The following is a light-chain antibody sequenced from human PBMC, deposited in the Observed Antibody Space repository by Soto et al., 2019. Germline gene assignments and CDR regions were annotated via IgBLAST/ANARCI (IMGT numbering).Light chain of an antibody. J-gene: IGKJ5*01. CDR1: QGIRND. CDR3: QQYNDYIT. CDR2: AAS. Sequence: AIQMTQSPSSLSASVGDRVTITCRASQGIRNDLGWYQQKPGKAPNLLIYAASSLQSGVPSRFSGSGSGTDLTLTISSLQPEDSATYYCQQYNDYITFGQGTRLEIK. V-gene: IGKV1-6*01.